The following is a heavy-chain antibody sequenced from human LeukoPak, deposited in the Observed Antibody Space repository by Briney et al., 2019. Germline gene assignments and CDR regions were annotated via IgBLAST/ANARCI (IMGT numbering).Heavy chain of an antibody. CDR1: GFTFSSYA. D-gene: IGHD1-26*01. V-gene: IGHV3-23*01. Sequence: GGSLRLSCAASGFTFSSYAMSWVRQAPGKGLEWVSDITGNSYYTYYADSVKGRFTISRDNSKNTLYLQMNSLRAEDTAVYYCAKDWDDAFDIWGQGTMVTVSS. CDR3: AKDWDDAFDI. J-gene: IGHJ3*02. CDR2: ITGNSYYT.